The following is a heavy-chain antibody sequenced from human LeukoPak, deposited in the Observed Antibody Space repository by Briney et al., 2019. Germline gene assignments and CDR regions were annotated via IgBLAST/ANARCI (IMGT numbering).Heavy chain of an antibody. CDR1: GFTFSSYT. J-gene: IGHJ4*02. Sequence: PGGSLRLSCAASGFTFSSYTMTWVRQAPGKGLEWVSYISSSGSTIYYADSVKGRFTISRDNAKNSLYLQMNSLRAEDTAVYYCARGLGPWLVEGFDYWGQGTLVTVSS. CDR3: ARGLGPWLVEGFDY. CDR2: ISSSGSTI. D-gene: IGHD6-19*01. V-gene: IGHV3-48*03.